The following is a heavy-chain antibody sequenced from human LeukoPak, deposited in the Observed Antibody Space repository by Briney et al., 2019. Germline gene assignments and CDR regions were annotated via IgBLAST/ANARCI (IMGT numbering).Heavy chain of an antibody. CDR2: ISFDGSNN. V-gene: IGHV3-30-3*01. D-gene: IGHD2-15*01. J-gene: IGHJ4*02. CDR1: GFTFGIYI. CDR3: TRKGSMTSPGNYFDY. Sequence: GGSLRLSCAASGFTFGIYIMNWVRQAPGKGLEWVAGISFDGSNNYYADSVKGRFTISRDNSKNTLNLQMNSLRTEDTAMYYCTRKGSMTSPGNYFDYWGRGTLVTASS.